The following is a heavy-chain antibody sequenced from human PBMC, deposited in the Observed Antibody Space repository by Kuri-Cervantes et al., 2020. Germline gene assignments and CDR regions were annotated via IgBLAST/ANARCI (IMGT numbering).Heavy chain of an antibody. Sequence: GESLKISCAASGFTFNNNAMSWVRQAPGKGLEWVFAISGSDGTTYYANSVKGRFTISRDNSKNTLYLQMNSLRADDTAVYYCAKRVGFVQVVYFDYWGQGTLVTVSS. CDR1: GFTFNNNA. D-gene: IGHD2-8*02. J-gene: IGHJ4*02. CDR3: AKRVGFVQVVYFDY. V-gene: IGHV3-23*01. CDR2: ISGSDGTT.